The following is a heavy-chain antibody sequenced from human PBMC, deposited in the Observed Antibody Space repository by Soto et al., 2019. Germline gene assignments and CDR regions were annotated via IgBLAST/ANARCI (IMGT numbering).Heavy chain of an antibody. Sequence: QLQLQESGPGLVKPSETLSLTCTVSGGSISSSTYYWGWIRQPPGRGLEWIGSIYYSRNSGSTYYNPSLKSRVTISVDTSKNQFSLKLSSVTAADTAVYYYARTRTVAYYYGMDVWGQGTTVTVSS. CDR1: GGSISSSTYY. D-gene: IGHD4-4*01. V-gene: IGHV4-39*01. J-gene: IGHJ6*02. CDR2: IYYSRNSGST. CDR3: ARTRTVAYYYGMDV.